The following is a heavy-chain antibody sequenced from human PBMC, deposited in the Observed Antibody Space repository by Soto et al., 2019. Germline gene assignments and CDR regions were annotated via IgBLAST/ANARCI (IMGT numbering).Heavy chain of an antibody. V-gene: IGHV3-11*01. CDR1: GFTFSDYY. CDR3: ARDLGYYASDGYFDY. D-gene: IGHD3-22*01. J-gene: IGHJ4*02. Sequence: PXVSLRLSFAASGFTFSDYYMSGIRQAPGKGLEWVSYISSSGSIIYYADSVKGRFTISRDNAKNSLYLQLNSLRAEDTAVYYCARDLGYYASDGYFDYWGQGTLVTV. CDR2: ISSSGSII.